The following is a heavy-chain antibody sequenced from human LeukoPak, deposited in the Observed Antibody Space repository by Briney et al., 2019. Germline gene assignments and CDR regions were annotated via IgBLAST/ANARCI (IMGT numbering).Heavy chain of an antibody. D-gene: IGHD4-23*01. J-gene: IGHJ4*02. CDR1: GYTFTGSY. CDR3: ATDYAGNSVPDY. CDR2: INPNSGGT. V-gene: IGHV1-2*02. Sequence: ASVTVSSKASGYTFTGSYMHSVRQAPGQGLERMGWINPNSGGTNYAQKFQGRVTMTRDTSISTGYMELSWLRSDDTALYYCATDYAGNSVPDYWGQGTIVSVSS.